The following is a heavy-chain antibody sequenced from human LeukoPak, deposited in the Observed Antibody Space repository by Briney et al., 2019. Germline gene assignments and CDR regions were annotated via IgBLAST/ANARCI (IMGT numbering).Heavy chain of an antibody. D-gene: IGHD4-17*01. Sequence: PGGSLRLSCAASGFTFSSYAMSWVRQAPGRGLEWVSIIYTAGSTYYADSVKGRFTISRDNSKNTLYLQMNSLRVEDTAVYYCARDYGDLDYYGMDVWGQGTLVTVSS. J-gene: IGHJ6*02. CDR3: ARDYGDLDYYGMDV. CDR1: GFTFSSYA. V-gene: IGHV3-66*01. CDR2: IYTAGST.